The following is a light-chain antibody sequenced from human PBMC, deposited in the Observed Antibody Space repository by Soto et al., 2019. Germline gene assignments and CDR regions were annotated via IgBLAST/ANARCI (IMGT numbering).Light chain of an antibody. Sequence: QSALTQPPSASGSPGQSVTISCTGTKNDIGVYDFVSWYQHHTGKAPRLIIYEVVQRPSGVPDRFSGSKSGNTASLTVSGLQAADEADYFCKSYAGSNTNVFGSGTKLTVL. V-gene: IGLV2-8*01. J-gene: IGLJ1*01. CDR3: KSYAGSNTNV. CDR2: EVV. CDR1: KNDIGVYDF.